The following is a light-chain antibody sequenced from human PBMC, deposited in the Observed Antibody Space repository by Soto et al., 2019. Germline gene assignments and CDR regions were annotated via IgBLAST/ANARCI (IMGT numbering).Light chain of an antibody. V-gene: IGLV2-14*03. J-gene: IGLJ2*01. CDR1: SSDIGAYNF. CDR3: TSWTTSTTMV. Sequence: QSALTQPPSVSGSPGQSITISCTGTSSDIGAYNFVSWYQQHPGKAPKLMLYDVNTRPSGVSNRFSGSKSGNTASLTISGLQAEDEADYYCTSWTTSTTMVFGGGTKVTVL. CDR2: DVN.